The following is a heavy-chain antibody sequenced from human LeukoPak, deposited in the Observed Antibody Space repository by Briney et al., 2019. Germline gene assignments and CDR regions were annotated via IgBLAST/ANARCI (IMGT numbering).Heavy chain of an antibody. J-gene: IGHJ4*02. CDR2: FDPEDGET. CDR3: ATEEYYYDSSGYYRFDY. D-gene: IGHD3-22*01. CDR1: GYTLTELS. Sequence: ASVKVSCKVSGYTLTELSMHWVRQAPGKGLEWMGGFDPEDGETIYAQKFQGRVTMTEDTSTDTAYMELSSLRSEDTAVYYCATEEYYYDSSGYYRFDYWGQGTLVTVSS. V-gene: IGHV1-24*01.